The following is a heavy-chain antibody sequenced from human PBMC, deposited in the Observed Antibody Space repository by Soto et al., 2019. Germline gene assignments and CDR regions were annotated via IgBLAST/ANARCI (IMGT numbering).Heavy chain of an antibody. CDR2: IGSSGGAL. V-gene: IGHV3-23*01. J-gene: IGHJ4*02. CDR1: GFGFDSYA. CDR3: EKALWFGESSHYFDY. Sequence: EVQLLESGGGLVQVGGSLRLSCVGSGFGFDSYAMSWVRQAPGKGLEWVSGIGSSGGALVYADSVRGRFPISRANSRTALYLHMNSLRAGDTAVYYCEKALWFGESSHYFDYWGQGTLVAVSS. D-gene: IGHD3-10*01.